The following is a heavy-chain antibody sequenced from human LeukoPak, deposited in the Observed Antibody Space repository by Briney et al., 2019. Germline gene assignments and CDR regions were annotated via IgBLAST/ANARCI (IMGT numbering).Heavy chain of an antibody. CDR1: GFTFSNYW. CDR3: ARDPGDVAAAHDAFDI. D-gene: IGHD2-15*01. CDR2: IRQDGSDK. Sequence: GGSLRLSCAASGFTFSNYWMSWVRQAPGKGLEGVANIRQDGSDKLYVDSVKGRFTISRHNAQNSLYLQMNSLRAEDTAVYYCARDPGDVAAAHDAFDIWGQGTMVTVSS. J-gene: IGHJ3*02. V-gene: IGHV3-7*01.